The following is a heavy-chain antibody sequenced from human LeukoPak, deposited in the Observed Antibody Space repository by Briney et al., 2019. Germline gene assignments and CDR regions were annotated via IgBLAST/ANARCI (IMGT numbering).Heavy chain of an antibody. D-gene: IGHD4-23*01. V-gene: IGHV3-48*02. Sequence: PGGSLRLSCAASGFTFNSYEMNWVRQAPGKGLEWVSYISSSSSTIYYADSVKGRFTISRDNAKNSLYLQMNSLRDEDTAVYYCAREPDVTTVAPFDYWGQGTLVTVSS. CDR1: GFTFNSYE. CDR2: ISSSSSTI. CDR3: AREPDVTTVAPFDY. J-gene: IGHJ4*02.